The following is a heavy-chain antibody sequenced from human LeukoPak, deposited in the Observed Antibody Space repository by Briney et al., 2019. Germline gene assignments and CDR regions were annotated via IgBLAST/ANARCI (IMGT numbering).Heavy chain of an antibody. CDR2: TRNKANSSTT. CDR3: GRSGRYRPSDL. CDR1: GFILSDHY. D-gene: IGHD1-26*01. Sequence: GGSLRLSCAASGFILSDHYIDWVRQAPGKGLEWVGRTRNKANSSTTEYAASVKGRFTISRDDPKNLLYLQMNSLKSEDTAVYYCGRSGRYRPSDLWGQGTLVTVSS. V-gene: IGHV3-72*01. J-gene: IGHJ5*02.